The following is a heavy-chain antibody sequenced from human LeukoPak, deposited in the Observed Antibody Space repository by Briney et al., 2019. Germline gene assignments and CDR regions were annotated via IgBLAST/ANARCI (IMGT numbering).Heavy chain of an antibody. D-gene: IGHD3-10*01. Sequence: ASLKVSCKASGYTFINYYMHWVRQAPGQGLEWMGIINPSGGSATYAQKIQGRVTLTRDTSTSTVYMELSSLRSDDTSVYYSAREGYGSGRRLGMDVWGQGTTVTVSS. V-gene: IGHV1-46*01. CDR1: GYTFINYY. CDR3: AREGYGSGRRLGMDV. CDR2: INPSGGSA. J-gene: IGHJ6*02.